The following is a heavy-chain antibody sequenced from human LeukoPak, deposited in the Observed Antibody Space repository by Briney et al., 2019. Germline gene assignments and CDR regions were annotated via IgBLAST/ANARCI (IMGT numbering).Heavy chain of an antibody. CDR1: GFTFSSYG. CDR3: ARGYSGYSSTFDY. Sequence: GGSLRLSCAVSGFTFSSYGMHWVRQAPGKGLEWVAIIWYDGSSEYYADSVKGRFTVSRDNSKNTLYLQMNSLRAEDTAVYYCARGYSGYSSTFDYWGQGTLVTVSS. CDR2: IWYDGSSE. J-gene: IGHJ4*02. D-gene: IGHD3-9*01. V-gene: IGHV3-33*01.